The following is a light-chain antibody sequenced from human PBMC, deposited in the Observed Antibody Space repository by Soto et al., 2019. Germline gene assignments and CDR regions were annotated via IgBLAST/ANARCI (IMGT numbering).Light chain of an antibody. CDR3: AAWDDSLRAVV. Sequence: QSVLTQSPSASATPGQRVTISCSGGRPNIGTYTVNWYQQLPGTAPKLLIYRNHQRPSGVPDRFSGSKSGTSASLAISGPQSEDEADYYCAAWDDSLRAVVFGGGTKLTVL. CDR2: RNH. CDR1: RPNIGTYT. J-gene: IGLJ2*01. V-gene: IGLV1-44*01.